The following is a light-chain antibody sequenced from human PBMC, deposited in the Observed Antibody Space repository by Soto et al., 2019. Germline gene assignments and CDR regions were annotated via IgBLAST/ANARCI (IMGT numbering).Light chain of an antibody. CDR1: QSVRSSY. V-gene: IGKV3-20*01. CDR3: QHYGSPLT. J-gene: IGKJ4*01. Sequence: EIVLTQSPGTLSLSPGGRATLSCRASQSVRSSYLAWYQQRPGQAPRLLIFGASFRVTGIPDRFSGSGSGTDFTLTISRLEPEDFAVYYCQHYGSPLTFGGGTKVDNK. CDR2: GAS.